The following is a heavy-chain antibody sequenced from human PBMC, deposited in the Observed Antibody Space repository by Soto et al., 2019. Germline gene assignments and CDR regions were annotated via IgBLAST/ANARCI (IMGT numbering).Heavy chain of an antibody. CDR2: IYYSGST. CDR3: ARHYRQQLHDDTGFYYYYYMDV. J-gene: IGHJ6*03. V-gene: IGHV4-39*01. CDR1: GGSISSSSYY. D-gene: IGHD6-13*01. Sequence: SETLSLTCTVSGGSISSSSYYWGWTRQPPGKGLEWIGSIYYSGSTYYNPSLKSRVTISVDTSKNQFSLKLSSVTAADTAVYYCARHYRQQLHDDTGFYYYYYMDVWGKGTTVTVSS.